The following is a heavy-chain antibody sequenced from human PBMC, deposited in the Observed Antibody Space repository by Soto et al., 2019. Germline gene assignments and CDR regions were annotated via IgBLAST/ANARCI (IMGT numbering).Heavy chain of an antibody. CDR1: GFSFNDYA. Sequence: GGSLRLSCATSGFSFNDYAMYWVRQAPGQGLEWVAIISSDGHHQFYLDNLRGRFTVSRDNSKNTLYLQMNSLRPEDTAVYYCSRGTYYPQSSGLNADYWGPGTVVTVSS. J-gene: IGHJ4*02. CDR2: ISSDGHHQ. CDR3: SRGTYYPQSSGLNADY. V-gene: IGHV3-30*03. D-gene: IGHD3-22*01.